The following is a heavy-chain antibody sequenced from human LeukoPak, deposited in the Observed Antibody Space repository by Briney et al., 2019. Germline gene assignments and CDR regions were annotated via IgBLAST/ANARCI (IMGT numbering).Heavy chain of an antibody. D-gene: IGHD2-2*01. CDR1: GYSISSGYY. CDR3: ARDRGPAAAIFDY. Sequence: SETLSLTCTVSGYSISSGYYWGWIRQPPGKGLEWIGSIYHSGSTYYNLSLKSRVTISVDTSKNQFSLKLSSVTAADTAVYYCARDRGPAAAIFDYWGQGTLVTVSS. V-gene: IGHV4-38-2*02. CDR2: IYHSGST. J-gene: IGHJ4*02.